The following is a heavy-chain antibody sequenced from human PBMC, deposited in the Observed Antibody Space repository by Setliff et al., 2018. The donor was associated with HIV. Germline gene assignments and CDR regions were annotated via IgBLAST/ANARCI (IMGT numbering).Heavy chain of an antibody. Sequence: PGGSLRLSCKASGFPFGDYAMSWVRQAPGKGLEWVGFIRGEAYGGTTEYAASAKGRFTISRDNARNSLVLQMNSLRADDTAVYYCARVRPLGYCSTGACPPDYWGQGTLVTVSS. CDR2: IRGEAYGGTT. CDR1: GFPFGDYA. V-gene: IGHV3-49*04. CDR3: ARVRPLGYCSTGACPPDY. D-gene: IGHD2-8*01. J-gene: IGHJ4*02.